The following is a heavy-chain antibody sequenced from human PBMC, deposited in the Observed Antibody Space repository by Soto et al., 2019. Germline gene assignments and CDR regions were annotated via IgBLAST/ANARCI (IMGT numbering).Heavy chain of an antibody. CDR3: ARGRDGYKGDLGY. J-gene: IGHJ4*02. D-gene: IGHD5-12*01. V-gene: IGHV3-33*01. Sequence: QVQLVESGGGVVQPGRSLRLSCAASGFTFSSYGMHWVRQAPGKGLEWVAVIWYDGSNKYYADSVKGRFTISRDNSKNTLYLQMNSLRAEDTAVYYCARGRDGYKGDLGYWGQGTLVTVSS. CDR1: GFTFSSYG. CDR2: IWYDGSNK.